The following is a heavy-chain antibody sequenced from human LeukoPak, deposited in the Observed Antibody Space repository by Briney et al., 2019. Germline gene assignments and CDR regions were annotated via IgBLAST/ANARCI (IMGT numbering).Heavy chain of an antibody. J-gene: IGHJ6*02. V-gene: IGHV1-8*02. D-gene: IGHD6-13*01. CDR1: GYTFTGYY. Sequence: ASVKVSCKASGYTFTGYYMHWVRQAPGQGLEWMGWMNPNSGNTGYAQKFQGRVTMTRNTSISTAYMELSSLRSEDTAVYYCARTRRLGGWQQLVGYYYYGMDVWGQGTTVTVSS. CDR2: MNPNSGNT. CDR3: ARTRRLGGWQQLVGYYYYGMDV.